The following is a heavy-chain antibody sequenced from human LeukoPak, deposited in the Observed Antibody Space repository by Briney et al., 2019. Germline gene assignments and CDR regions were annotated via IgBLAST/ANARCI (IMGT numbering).Heavy chain of an antibody. CDR2: ISGSGGST. CDR1: GFTFSSYA. CDR3: AKTSLSDASGHYYYMDV. Sequence: PWGSLRLSCAASGFTFSSYAMSWVRQAPGKGLEWVSAISGSGGSTYYADSVKGRFTISRDNSQNTVSLQVNNLRTEDTALYYCAKTSLSDASGHYYYMDVWGKGTTVTVSS. V-gene: IGHV3-23*01. D-gene: IGHD3-3*01. J-gene: IGHJ6*03.